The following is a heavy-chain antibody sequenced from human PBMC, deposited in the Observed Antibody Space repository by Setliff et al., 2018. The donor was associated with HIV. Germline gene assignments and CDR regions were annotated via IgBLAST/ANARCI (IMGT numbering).Heavy chain of an antibody. V-gene: IGHV4-59*08. CDR2: GYYSGIT. J-gene: IGHJ4*02. Sequence: PSETLSLTCTVSGGSISNCYWSWIRQPPGKGLEWIGCGYYSGITHYDPSLKSRVSISVDASKNQFSLRLNSVTVADTAVYFCARSSRGSLRDLDYWGPGTLVTV. CDR1: GGSISNCY. D-gene: IGHD2-21*02. CDR3: ARSSRGSLRDLDY.